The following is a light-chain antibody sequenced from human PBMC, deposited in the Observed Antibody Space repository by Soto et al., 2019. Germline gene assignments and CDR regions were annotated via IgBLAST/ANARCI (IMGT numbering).Light chain of an antibody. CDR3: QQYSGDRAT. V-gene: IGKV1-5*03. J-gene: IGKJ1*01. CDR2: EVS. CDR1: QSINKW. Sequence: DILLTQSPSTLSASVGDRVTISCRASQSINKWLAWYQHKPGKAPNLLIYEVSTLHSGVPSRFSGSGSGTEFTLPISSLRPDDFATYYCQQYSGDRATFGQGTKVEI.